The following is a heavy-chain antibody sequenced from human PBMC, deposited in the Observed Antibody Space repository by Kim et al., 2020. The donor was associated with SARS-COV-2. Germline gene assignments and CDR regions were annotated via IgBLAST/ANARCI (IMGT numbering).Heavy chain of an antibody. V-gene: IGHV1-2*02. CDR2: SGGT. J-gene: IGHJ2*01. CDR3: ARRWYFDL. Sequence: SGGTNSAQKFQGRVTMTRDTSISTAYMELSRLRSDDTAVYYCARRWYFDLWGRGTLVTVSS.